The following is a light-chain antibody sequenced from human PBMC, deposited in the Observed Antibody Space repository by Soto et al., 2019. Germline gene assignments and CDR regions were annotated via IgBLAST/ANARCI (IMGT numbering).Light chain of an antibody. CDR2: KAS. V-gene: IGKV1-5*03. J-gene: IGKJ1*01. Sequence: DIQMTQSPSTLSASVGDRVTITCRASQSISSWLAWYQQKPGKAPKLLIYKASSLESGVPSRFSGSGSGTEFTLTITSMQPDDFAQYYCQQYHSYPWTFGQGTKVDIQ. CDR1: QSISSW. CDR3: QQYHSYPWT.